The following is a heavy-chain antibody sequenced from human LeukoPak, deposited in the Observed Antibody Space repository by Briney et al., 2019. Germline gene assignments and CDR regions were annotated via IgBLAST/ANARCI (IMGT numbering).Heavy chain of an antibody. D-gene: IGHD3-22*01. Sequence: GGSLRLSCAASGFTFSGYAMHWVRQAPGKGLEWVAVISYDGSNKYYADSVKGRFAISRDNSKNTLYLQMNSLRAEDTAVYYCARELYYYDSSGYFDYWGQGTLVTVSS. V-gene: IGHV3-30*09. J-gene: IGHJ4*02. CDR1: GFTFSGYA. CDR3: ARELYYYDSSGYFDY. CDR2: ISYDGSNK.